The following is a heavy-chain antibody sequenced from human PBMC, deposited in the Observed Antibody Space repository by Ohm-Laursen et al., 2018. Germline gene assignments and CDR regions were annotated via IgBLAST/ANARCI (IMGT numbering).Heavy chain of an antibody. V-gene: IGHV3-23*01. CDR1: GFTFRRDA. Sequence: GSLRLSCAASGFTFRRDAMSWVRQAPGRGLEWVSSLSDNGAKTYYADSVKGRFTISRDNSKNTLYLQMNSLRAEDTAVYYCARSIKDYGDYGWGQGTLVNVSS. D-gene: IGHD4-17*01. CDR3: ARSIKDYGDYG. J-gene: IGHJ4*02. CDR2: LSDNGAKT.